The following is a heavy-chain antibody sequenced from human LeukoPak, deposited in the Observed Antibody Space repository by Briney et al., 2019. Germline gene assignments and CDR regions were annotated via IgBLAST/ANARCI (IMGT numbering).Heavy chain of an antibody. D-gene: IGHD3-10*01. J-gene: IGHJ4*02. CDR3: AKHEAHALSALDY. V-gene: IGHV3-23*01. Sequence: XGSLRLSCAASGFTFSSYAMSWVRQAPGKGLEWVSAISGSGGSTYYADSVKGRFTISRDNSKNTLYLQMNSLRAEDTAVYYCAKHEAHALSALDYWGQGTLVTVSS. CDR1: GFTFSSYA. CDR2: ISGSGGST.